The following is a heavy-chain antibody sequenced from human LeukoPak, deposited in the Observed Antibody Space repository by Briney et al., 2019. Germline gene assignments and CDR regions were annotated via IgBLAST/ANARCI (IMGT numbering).Heavy chain of an antibody. V-gene: IGHV1-8*03. CDR1: GYTFTSYD. CDR2: MNPNSGNT. CDR3: ARGSSNSFATGY. J-gene: IGHJ4*02. Sequence: ASVKVSCKASGYTFTSYDINWVRQATGHGLEWMGWMNPNSGNTGYAQKFQGRVTITRNTSISTAYMELSSLRSEDTAVYYCARGSSNSFATGYWGQGTLVTVSS. D-gene: IGHD4-23*01.